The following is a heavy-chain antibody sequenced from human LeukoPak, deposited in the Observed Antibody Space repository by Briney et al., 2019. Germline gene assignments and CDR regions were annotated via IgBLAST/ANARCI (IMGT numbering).Heavy chain of an antibody. J-gene: IGHJ4*02. Sequence: PSETLSLTCTVSGGSISSGDYYWSWIRQPPGKGLEWIGYIYYSGSTYYNPSLKSRVTISVDTSKNQFSLKLSSVTAADTAVYYCASNSPLSGLRYFMNWGQGTLVTVSS. CDR1: GGSISSGDYY. CDR3: ASNSPLSGLRYFMN. CDR2: IYYSGST. V-gene: IGHV4-30-4*01. D-gene: IGHD3-9*01.